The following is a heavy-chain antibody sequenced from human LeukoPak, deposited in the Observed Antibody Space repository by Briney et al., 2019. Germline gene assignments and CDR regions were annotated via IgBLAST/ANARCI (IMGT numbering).Heavy chain of an antibody. V-gene: IGHV5-51*01. CDR1: GYRFTSYW. CDR2: IYPGDSDT. Sequence: KFGGSLQISCKGSGYRFTSYWIGWVRQVPGKGLEWMGIIYPGDSDTRYSPSFQGQVTISADKSISTAYLQWSSLKASDTAMYYCARHGLNWFDPWGQGTLVTVSS. J-gene: IGHJ5*02. CDR3: ARHGLNWFDP.